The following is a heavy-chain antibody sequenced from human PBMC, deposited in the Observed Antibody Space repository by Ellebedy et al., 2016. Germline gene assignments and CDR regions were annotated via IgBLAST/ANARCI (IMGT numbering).Heavy chain of an antibody. J-gene: IGHJ2*01. D-gene: IGHD6-13*01. Sequence: ASVKVSCKASGGTFSSYAISWVRQAPGQGLEWMGGIIPIFGTANYAQKFQGRVTITADESTSTAYMELSSLRSEDTAVYYCARDEYSSSWYSNYGMDVWGRGTLVTVSS. CDR3: ARDEYSSSWYSNYGMDV. V-gene: IGHV1-69*13. CDR1: GGTFSSYA. CDR2: IIPIFGTA.